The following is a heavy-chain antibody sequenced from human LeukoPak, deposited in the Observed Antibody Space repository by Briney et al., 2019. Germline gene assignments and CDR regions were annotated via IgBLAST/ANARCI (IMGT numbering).Heavy chain of an antibody. Sequence: GGSLRLSCAASGFTVSSNYMSWVRQAPGKGLEWVSVIYSGGSTYYADSVKGRFTNSRDNSKNTLYLQMNGLRAEDTAVYYCARGECSGGSCYGFDPWGQGTLVTVSS. J-gene: IGHJ5*02. CDR3: ARGECSGGSCYGFDP. CDR2: IYSGGST. CDR1: GFTVSSNY. D-gene: IGHD2-15*01. V-gene: IGHV3-53*01.